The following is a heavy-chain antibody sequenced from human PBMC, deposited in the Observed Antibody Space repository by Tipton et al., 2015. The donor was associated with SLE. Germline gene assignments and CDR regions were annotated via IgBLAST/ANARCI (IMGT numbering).Heavy chain of an antibody. CDR1: GGSFSGYY. Sequence: TLSLTCAVYGGSFSGYYWSWLRQPPGKGLEWIGYIYYSETTNYNPSLKSRVTISVDTSKNQFSLRLRSVTAADTAVYYCARLIAVGTDYFDLWGRGTLVTVSS. D-gene: IGHD6-13*01. CDR3: ARLIAVGTDYFDL. J-gene: IGHJ2*01. V-gene: IGHV4-59*01. CDR2: IYYSETT.